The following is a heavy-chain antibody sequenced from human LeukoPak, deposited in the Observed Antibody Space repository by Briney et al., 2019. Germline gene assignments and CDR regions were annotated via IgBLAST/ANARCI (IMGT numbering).Heavy chain of an antibody. V-gene: IGHV3-66*01. Sequence: GGSLRLSCAASGFTFSSYAMSWVRQAPGKGLEWVSVIYSGGSTYYADSVKGRFTISRDNSKNTLYLQMNSLRAEDTAVYYCARGLRRGNYYGMDVWGQGTTVTVSS. CDR2: IYSGGST. CDR3: ARGLRRGNYYGMDV. CDR1: GFTFSSYA. J-gene: IGHJ6*02.